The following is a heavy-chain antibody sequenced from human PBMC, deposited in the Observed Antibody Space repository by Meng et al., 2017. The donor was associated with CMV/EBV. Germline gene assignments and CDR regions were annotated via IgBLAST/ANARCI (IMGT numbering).Heavy chain of an antibody. CDR2: ISSSGSTI. Sequence: GESLKISCAASGFTFSSYEMNWVRQAPGKGLEWVSYISSSGSTIYYADSVKGRFTISRDNAKNSLYLQMNSLRAEDTAVYYCARVHITIFGVAPDYWGQGTLVTVPQ. CDR3: ARVHITIFGVAPDY. V-gene: IGHV3-48*03. D-gene: IGHD3-3*01. J-gene: IGHJ4*02. CDR1: GFTFSSYE.